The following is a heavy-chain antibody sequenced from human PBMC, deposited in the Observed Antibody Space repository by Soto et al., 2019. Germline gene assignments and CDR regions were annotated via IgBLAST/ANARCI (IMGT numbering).Heavy chain of an antibody. V-gene: IGHV1-2*02. Sequence: ASVKVSCKASGYTFTGYYMHWVRQAPGQGLEWMGWINPNSGGTNYAQKFQGRVTMTRDTSISTAYMELSRLRSDDTAVYYCARSRITMVRGGGYNWFDPWGQRTLVTVSS. CDR3: ARSRITMVRGGGYNWFDP. CDR2: INPNSGGT. J-gene: IGHJ5*02. D-gene: IGHD3-10*01. CDR1: GYTFTGYY.